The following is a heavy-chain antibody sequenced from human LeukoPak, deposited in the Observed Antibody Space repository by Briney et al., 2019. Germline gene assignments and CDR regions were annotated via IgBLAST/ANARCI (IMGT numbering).Heavy chain of an antibody. CDR2: ISSSGSTI. CDR3: ARDRIYSSGWYGYFDY. CDR1: GFTFSSYE. V-gene: IGHV3-48*03. D-gene: IGHD6-19*01. J-gene: IGHJ4*02. Sequence: PGGSLRLSCAASGFTFSSYEMNWVRQAPGKGLEWVSYISSSGSTIYYADSVEGRFTISRDNAKNSLYLQMNSLRAEDTAVYYCARDRIYSSGWYGYFDYWGQGTLVTVSS.